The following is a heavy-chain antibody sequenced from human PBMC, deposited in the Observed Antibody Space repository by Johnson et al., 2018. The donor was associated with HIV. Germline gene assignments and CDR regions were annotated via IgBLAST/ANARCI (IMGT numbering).Heavy chain of an antibody. V-gene: IGHV3-20*04. J-gene: IGHJ3*02. Sequence: VQLVESGGGVVRPGGSLRLSCAASGFTFDDYGMSWVRQAPGKGLEWVSGINWNGGSTGYADSVKGRFTISSDNAKNSLYLQMNTLRAEDTALYYCARVVTMIVVDGGIEAFDIWGQGTMVTVSS. CDR1: GFTFDDYG. CDR2: INWNGGST. CDR3: ARVVTMIVVDGGIEAFDI. D-gene: IGHD3-22*01.